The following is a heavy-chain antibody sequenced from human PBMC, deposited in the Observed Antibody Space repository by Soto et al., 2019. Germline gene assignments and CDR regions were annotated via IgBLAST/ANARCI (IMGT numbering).Heavy chain of an antibody. Sequence: QVELVQSGDEIMKPGASVTVSCKTAGYTFTRFGITWLRQAPGQGLEWMGWISPYSGNTKYSQTFQGRITITSDKSTSTVYKDLSGMRSDDTTKYYCAKTHPSSSGRFDHWGQGTLVTVSS. CDR3: AKTHPSSSGRFDH. V-gene: IGHV1-18*04. J-gene: IGHJ5*02. CDR1: GYTFTRFG. CDR2: ISPYSGNT.